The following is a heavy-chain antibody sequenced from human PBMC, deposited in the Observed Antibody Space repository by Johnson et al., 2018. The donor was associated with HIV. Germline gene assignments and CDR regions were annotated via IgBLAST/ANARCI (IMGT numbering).Heavy chain of an antibody. CDR1: GFTFSDYY. CDR2: ISSSGSTI. D-gene: IGHD3-22*01. CDR3: ARERGFSSVLWKLSEDAFDI. J-gene: IGHJ3*02. V-gene: IGHV3-11*04. Sequence: QVLLVESGGGLVKPGGSLRLSCSASGFTFSDYYMSWIRQAPGKGLEWVSYISSSGSTIYHADSVKGRFTISRDNAKNSLYLEMNGLRAEATAVYYCARERGFSSVLWKLSEDAFDIWGQGTMVTVSS.